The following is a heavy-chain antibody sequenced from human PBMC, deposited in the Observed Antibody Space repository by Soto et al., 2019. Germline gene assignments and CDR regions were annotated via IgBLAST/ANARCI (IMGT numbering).Heavy chain of an antibody. CDR2: ISSSSTTI. CDR1: GFTFSSYN. D-gene: IGHD3-10*01. CDR3: ARALVFPGWFDP. J-gene: IGHJ5*02. V-gene: IGHV3-48*01. Sequence: EVQLMESGGGLVQPGGSLRLSCAASGFTFSSYNMNWVRQAPGKGLEWVSYISSSSTTIYYADSVRGRFTISRDNAKNSLYLQMNSLRAEDTAVYYCARALVFPGWFDPWGQGTLVTVPS.